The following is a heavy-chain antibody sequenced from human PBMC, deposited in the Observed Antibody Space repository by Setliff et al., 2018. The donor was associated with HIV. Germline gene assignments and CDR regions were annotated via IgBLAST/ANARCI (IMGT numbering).Heavy chain of an antibody. CDR2: LHYTGTT. CDR1: GSSINSGSHN. D-gene: IGHD2-15*01. V-gene: IGHV4-39*01. Sequence: SETLSLTCTVSGSSINSGSHNWGWIRQPPGKGLEWIATLHYTGTTYYNPSLKSRVTISTDTSKNQFSLKLSYVTAADTAVYYCARRIQLRDSSGRSCWTFDIWGQGTMVTVSS. J-gene: IGHJ3*02. CDR3: ARRIQLRDSSGRSCWTFDI.